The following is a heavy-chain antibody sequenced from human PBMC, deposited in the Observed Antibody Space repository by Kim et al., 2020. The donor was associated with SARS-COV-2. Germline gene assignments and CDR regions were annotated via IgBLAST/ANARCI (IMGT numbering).Heavy chain of an antibody. Sequence: GGSLRLSCAASGFTFSSYWMSWVRQAPGKGLEWVANIKQDGSEKYYVDSVKGRFTISRDNAKNSLYLQMNSLRAEDTAVYNCARSMVGYCSSTSCHYYYGMDVLGQGTTITVSS. V-gene: IGHV3-7*03. D-gene: IGHD2-2*01. CDR2: IKQDGSEK. J-gene: IGHJ6*02. CDR1: GFTFSSYW. CDR3: ARSMVGYCSSTSCHYYYGMDV.